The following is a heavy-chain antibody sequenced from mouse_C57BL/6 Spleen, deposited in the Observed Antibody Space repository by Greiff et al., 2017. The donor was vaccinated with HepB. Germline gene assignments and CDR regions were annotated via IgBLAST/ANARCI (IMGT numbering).Heavy chain of an antibody. Sequence: EVKLVESGGGLVKPGGSLKLSCAASGFTFSSYAMSWVRQTPEKRLEWVATISDGGSYTYYPDNVKGRFTISRDNAKNNLYLQMSHLKSEDTAMYYGARYYSNYGPWFAYWGQGTLVTVSA. CDR1: GFTFSSYA. D-gene: IGHD2-5*01. J-gene: IGHJ3*01. V-gene: IGHV5-4*03. CDR3: ARYYSNYGPWFAY. CDR2: ISDGGSYT.